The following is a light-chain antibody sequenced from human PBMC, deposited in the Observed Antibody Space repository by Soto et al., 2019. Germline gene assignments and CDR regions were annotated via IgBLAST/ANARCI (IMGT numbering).Light chain of an antibody. J-gene: IGKJ1*01. V-gene: IGKV3-20*01. Sequence: EIVLTQSPGTLSLSPGERATLSCRASQSVSSSSLAWYQQKPGQAPRLLIYGASSRATGIPDRFSGSGSGTDYTLSISRVEPEDFAVYYCQQYGSSLSTFGRGTNVEIK. CDR2: GAS. CDR3: QQYGSSLST. CDR1: QSVSSSS.